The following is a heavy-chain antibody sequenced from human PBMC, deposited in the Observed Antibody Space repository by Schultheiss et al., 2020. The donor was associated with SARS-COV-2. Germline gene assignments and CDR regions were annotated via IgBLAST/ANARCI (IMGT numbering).Heavy chain of an antibody. CDR1: GFTFSSYD. J-gene: IGHJ6*02. V-gene: IGHV3-13*01. CDR3: ARYPSVDIGYGMDV. Sequence: GESLKISCAASGFTFSSYDMHWVRQATGKGLEWVSAIGTAGDTYYPGSVKGRFTISRENAKNSLYLQMNSLRAGDTAVYYCARYPSVDIGYGMDVWGQGTTVTVSS. CDR2: IGTAGDT. D-gene: IGHD5-12*01.